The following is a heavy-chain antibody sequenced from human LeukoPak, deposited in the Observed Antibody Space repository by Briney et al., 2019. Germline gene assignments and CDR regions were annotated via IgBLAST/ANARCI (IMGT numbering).Heavy chain of an antibody. CDR3: ARGRYCSADICSGGDAFDI. V-gene: IGHV4-4*07. J-gene: IGHJ3*02. CDR1: GGSINY. CDR2: IYTRGST. D-gene: IGHD2-15*01. Sequence: SETLFLTCTVSGGSINYWSWIRQPAGKGLEWIGRIYTRGSTNYNPSLKSRVTMSVDTSKNQFSLKLSSVTAADTAVYYCARGRYCSADICSGGDAFDIWGQGTMVSVSS.